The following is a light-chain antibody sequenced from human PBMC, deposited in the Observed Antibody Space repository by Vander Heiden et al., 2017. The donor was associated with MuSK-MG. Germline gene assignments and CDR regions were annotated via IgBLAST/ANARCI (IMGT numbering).Light chain of an antibody. CDR1: QSLLHSNGYNY. CDR3: MQALQTPFT. J-gene: IGKJ3*01. Sequence: EIVMTQSPLSLPVTPGEPASISCRSSQSLLHSNGYNYLDWYLQKPGQSPQLLIYLGSNRASGVPDRFSGSGSGTDFTLKISRVEAEDVGVYYCMQALQTPFTFGRGTKVDIK. V-gene: IGKV2-28*01. CDR2: LGS.